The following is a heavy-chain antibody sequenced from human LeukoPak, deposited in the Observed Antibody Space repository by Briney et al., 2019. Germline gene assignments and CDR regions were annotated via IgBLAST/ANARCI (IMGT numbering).Heavy chain of an antibody. CDR2: IRYDGSNK. CDR3: AKADGIAVRDAFDI. J-gene: IGHJ3*02. CDR1: GFTFSNYG. Sequence: QPGGSLGLSCAASGFTFSNYGMHWVRQAPGKGLEWVAFIRYDGSNKYYADSVKGRFTISRDNAKNSLYLQMNSLRAEDTALYYCAKADGIAVRDAFDIWGQGTMVTVSS. V-gene: IGHV3-30*02. D-gene: IGHD6-19*01.